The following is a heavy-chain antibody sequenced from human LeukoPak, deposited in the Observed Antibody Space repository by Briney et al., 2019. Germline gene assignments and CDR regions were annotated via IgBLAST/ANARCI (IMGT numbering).Heavy chain of an antibody. V-gene: IGHV3-23*01. J-gene: IGHJ4*02. CDR3: AKSGRIAVAGTIDY. D-gene: IGHD6-19*01. CDR2: ISGSGGST. Sequence: GGSLRLSCAASGFTFSTYSMNWVRQAPGKGLEWVSAISGSGGSTYYADSVKGRFTISRDNSKNTLYLQMNSLRAEDTAVYYCAKSGRIAVAGTIDYWGQGTLVTVSS. CDR1: GFTFSTYS.